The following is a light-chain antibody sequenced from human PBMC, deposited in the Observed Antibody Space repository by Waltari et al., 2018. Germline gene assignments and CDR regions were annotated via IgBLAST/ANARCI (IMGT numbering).Light chain of an antibody. V-gene: IGKV3-15*01. CDR3: QQYDNWPPLT. CDR2: GVS. J-gene: IGKJ5*01. CDR1: QSFRSN. Sequence: EKLMAQSPATLSVSQGEVATLSSRASQSFRSNYLAWYQQKPGQAPRLLIYGVSTRATGIPARFSGSGFGTEFTLTISSVQAEDFAVYYCQQYDNWPPLTFGQGTRLEIK.